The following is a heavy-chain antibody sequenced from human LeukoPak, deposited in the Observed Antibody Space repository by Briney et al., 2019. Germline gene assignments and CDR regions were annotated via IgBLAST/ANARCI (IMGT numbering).Heavy chain of an antibody. Sequence: GGSLRLSCAASGFTFSSYWMSWVRQAPGKGLEWVANIKQDGSETHYVDSVKGRFTISRDNAKNSLYLQMNSLRAEDTAVYYCTSALGYCSGGSCYAHYWGQGTLVTVSS. CDR3: TSALGYCSGGSCYAHY. CDR2: IKQDGSET. J-gene: IGHJ4*02. CDR1: GFTFSSYW. D-gene: IGHD2-15*01. V-gene: IGHV3-7*01.